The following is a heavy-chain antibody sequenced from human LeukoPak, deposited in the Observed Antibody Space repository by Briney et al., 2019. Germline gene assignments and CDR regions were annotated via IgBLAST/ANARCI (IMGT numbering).Heavy chain of an antibody. D-gene: IGHD3-10*01. CDR3: ARSTGDY. V-gene: IGHV1-18*01. CDR2: ICAYNVNA. CDR1: GYTFTSYV. Sequence: GASVKDSCMDSGYTFTSYVISWVRQAPGQGLEWMCWICAYNVNANHAQKLHGRVTMTTDTSTSTGYNELRSLRSDDTAVYYCARSTGDYWGQGTVVTVSS. J-gene: IGHJ4*02.